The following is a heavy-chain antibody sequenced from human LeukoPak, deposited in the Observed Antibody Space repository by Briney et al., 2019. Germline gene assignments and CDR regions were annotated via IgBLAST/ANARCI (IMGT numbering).Heavy chain of an antibody. D-gene: IGHD3-10*01. CDR2: IYYSGST. V-gene: IGHV4-39*07. CDR1: GGSISSSSYY. J-gene: IGHJ4*02. CDR3: ARGPPRAYYYGSGSYCFDY. Sequence: PSETLSLTCTVSGGSISSSSYYWGWISQPPGKGLEWIGSIYYSGSTYYNPSLKSRVTISVDTSKNQFSLKLSSVTAADTAVYYCARGPPRAYYYGSGSYCFDYWGQGTLVTVSS.